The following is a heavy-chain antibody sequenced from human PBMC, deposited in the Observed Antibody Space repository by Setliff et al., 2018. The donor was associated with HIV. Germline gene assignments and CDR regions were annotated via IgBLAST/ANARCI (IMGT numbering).Heavy chain of an antibody. CDR2: ISWDGGST. CDR1: GFTFDDYA. V-gene: IGHV3-43D*04. D-gene: IGHD3-22*01. CDR3: AKSNDYYYAFDY. J-gene: IGHJ4*02. Sequence: GGSLRLSCAASGFTFDDYAMHWVRQAPGKGLEWVSLISWDGGSTYYADSVKGRFTISRDNSKNSLYLQMNSLRAEDTALYYCAKSNDYYYAFDYWGQGTLVTVSS.